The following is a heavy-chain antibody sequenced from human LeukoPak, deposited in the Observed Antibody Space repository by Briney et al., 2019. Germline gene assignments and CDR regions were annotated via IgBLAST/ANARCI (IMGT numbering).Heavy chain of an antibody. Sequence: SVKVSCKASGYTFTGYYMHWVRQAPGQGLEWMGGIIPIFGTANYAQKFQGRVTITADESTSTAYMELSSLRSEDTAVYYCARDSGDSSGFNWFDPWGQGTLVTVSS. CDR3: ARDSGDSSGFNWFDP. J-gene: IGHJ5*02. V-gene: IGHV1-69*13. D-gene: IGHD3-22*01. CDR1: GYTFTGYY. CDR2: IIPIFGTA.